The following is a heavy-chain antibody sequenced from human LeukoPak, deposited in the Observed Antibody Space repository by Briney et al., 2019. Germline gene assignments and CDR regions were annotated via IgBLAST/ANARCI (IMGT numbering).Heavy chain of an antibody. V-gene: IGHV4-4*02. D-gene: IGHD1-14*01. CDR2: ISRSGST. J-gene: IGHJ4*02. CDR1: GDSISGNNW. CDR3: ASRSDFTGEPY. Sequence: AETLSLTCTVSGDSISGNNWWTWVRQPPGKGLEWIGEISRSGSTNYNSSLKSRVTISLDKSNNQFSVTLTSVTAADTAVYYCASRSDFTGEPYWGQGTLVTVSS.